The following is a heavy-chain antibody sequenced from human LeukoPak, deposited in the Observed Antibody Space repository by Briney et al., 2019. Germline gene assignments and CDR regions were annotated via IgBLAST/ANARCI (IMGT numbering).Heavy chain of an antibody. CDR3: ARTHSIVVVPAAMTLLDP. V-gene: IGHV1-18*04. CDR2: ISAYNGNT. CDR1: GYTFTDYY. Sequence: ASVKVSCKASGYTFTDYYMHWVRQAPGQGLEWMGWISAYNGNTNYAQKLQGRVTMTTDTSTSTAYMELRSLRSDDTAVYYCARTHSIVVVPAAMTLLDPWGQGTLVTVSS. J-gene: IGHJ5*02. D-gene: IGHD2-2*01.